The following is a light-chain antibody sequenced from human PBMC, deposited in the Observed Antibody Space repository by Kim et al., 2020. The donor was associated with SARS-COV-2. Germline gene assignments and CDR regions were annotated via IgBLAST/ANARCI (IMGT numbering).Light chain of an antibody. CDR3: QSADISCISWL. CDR1: ALPQQF. CDR2: RDK. Sequence: SYELTQPPSVSVSPGQTARITCSGEALPQQFGYWYQQRPGRAPILVLYRDKERPSWIPVRFSGSRSGTPLTLPLTGVQPEDEAHSFCQSADISCISWLFG. V-gene: IGLV3-25*03. J-gene: IGLJ2*01.